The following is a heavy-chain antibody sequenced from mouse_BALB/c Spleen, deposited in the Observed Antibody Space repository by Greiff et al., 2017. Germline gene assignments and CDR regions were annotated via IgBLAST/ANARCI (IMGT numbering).Heavy chain of an antibody. J-gene: IGHJ2*01. D-gene: IGHD1-1*01. V-gene: IGHV5-12-2*01. Sequence: EVKLVESGGGLVQPGGSLKLSCAASGFTFSSYTMSWVRQTPEKRLEWVAYISNGGGSTYYPDTVKGRFTISRDNAKNTLYLQMSSLKSEDTAMYYCARHSYYYGSSGYFDYWGQGTTLTVSS. CDR3: ARHSYYYGSSGYFDY. CDR1: GFTFSSYT. CDR2: ISNGGGST.